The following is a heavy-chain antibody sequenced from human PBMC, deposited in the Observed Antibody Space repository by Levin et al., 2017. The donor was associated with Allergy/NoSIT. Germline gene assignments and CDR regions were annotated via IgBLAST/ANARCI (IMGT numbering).Heavy chain of an antibody. CDR2: INHSGST. V-gene: IGHV4-34*01. D-gene: IGHD3-10*01. CDR1: GGSFSGYY. J-gene: IGHJ4*02. Sequence: PSETLSLTCAVYGGSFSGYYWSWIRQPPGKGLEWIGEINHSGSTNYNPSLKSRVTISVDTSKNQFSLKLSSVTAADTAVYYCARARITMVRGVIIGYWGQGTLVTVSS. CDR3: ARARITMVRGVIIGY.